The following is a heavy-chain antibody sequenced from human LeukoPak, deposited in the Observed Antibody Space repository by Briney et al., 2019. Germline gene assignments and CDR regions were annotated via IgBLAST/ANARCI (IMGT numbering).Heavy chain of an antibody. CDR3: ASLLSDFDY. Sequence: PGGSLRLSCAASGFPFSRTSMTWVRQAPGKGLEWVAVISYDGSNKYYADSVKGRFTISRDNSKNTLYLQMNSLRAEDTAVYYCASLLSDFDYWGQGTLVTVSS. CDR2: ISYDGSNK. CDR1: GFPFSRTS. J-gene: IGHJ4*02. V-gene: IGHV3-30-3*01. D-gene: IGHD2/OR15-2a*01.